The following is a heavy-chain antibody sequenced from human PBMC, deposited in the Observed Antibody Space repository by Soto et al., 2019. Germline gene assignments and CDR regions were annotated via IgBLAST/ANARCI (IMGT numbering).Heavy chain of an antibody. CDR3: RRRYGGTWEN. CDR2: IYDSVST. J-gene: IGHJ6*02. Sequence: SETLSLTCTVSCGSISSYYWSWIRQPPGNGLEWIGYIYDSVSTTYHPSLKSRVTISVDTSKNQFSLKLSSVSAADTAVYYCRRRYGGTWENWGPGTTV. D-gene: IGHD2-15*01. CDR1: CGSISSYY. V-gene: IGHV4-59*08.